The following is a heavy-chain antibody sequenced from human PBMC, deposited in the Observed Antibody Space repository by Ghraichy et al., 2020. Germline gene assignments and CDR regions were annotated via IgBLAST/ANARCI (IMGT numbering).Heavy chain of an antibody. Sequence: LSLTCAASGFTFSSYWMSWVRQAPGKGLEWVANIKQDGSEEYYVDSVKGRFTISRDNAKNSLYLQMNSLRAEDTAVYYCARVPGIAAAGTYFYYFGMDVWGQGTTVTVSS. CDR1: GFTFSSYW. J-gene: IGHJ6*02. D-gene: IGHD6-13*01. CDR3: ARVPGIAAAGTYFYYFGMDV. V-gene: IGHV3-7*01. CDR2: IKQDGSEE.